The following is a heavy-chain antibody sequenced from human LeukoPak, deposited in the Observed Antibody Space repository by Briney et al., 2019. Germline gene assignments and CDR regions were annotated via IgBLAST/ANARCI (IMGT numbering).Heavy chain of an antibody. V-gene: IGHV3-30-3*01. CDR1: GFTFDDYA. CDR3: ARESPKTMVRGAFDY. D-gene: IGHD3-10*01. J-gene: IGHJ4*02. CDR2: ISYDGSNK. Sequence: GGSLRLSCAASGFTFDDYAMHWVRQAPGKGLEWVAVISYDGSNKYYADSVKGRFTISRDNSKNTLYLQMNSLRAEDTAVYYCARESPKTMVRGAFDYWGQGTLVTVSS.